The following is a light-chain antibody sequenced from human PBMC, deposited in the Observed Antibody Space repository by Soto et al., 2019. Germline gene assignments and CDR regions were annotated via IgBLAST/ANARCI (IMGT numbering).Light chain of an antibody. CDR3: QQSKT. J-gene: IGKJ1*01. Sequence: DTQMTQSPSSLSASVGDRVTITCRASQSITTNLNWYQQKPGKAPKLLIYASSSLQSGVPSRFSGSGSGTEFTLTISSLQPDDFATYYCQQSKTFGQGTKVEIK. V-gene: IGKV1-39*01. CDR2: ASS. CDR1: QSITTN.